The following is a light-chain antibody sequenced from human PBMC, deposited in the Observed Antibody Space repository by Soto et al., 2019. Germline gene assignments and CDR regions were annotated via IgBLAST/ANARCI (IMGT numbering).Light chain of an antibody. CDR3: QQRQDWSPST. J-gene: IGKJ5*01. Sequence: EIVLTQSPGTLSLSPGERATLSCRASQSVSSSYLAWYQQKPGQAPRLLIYGTSSRATGVPGRFSGGGSGTDVTLTISSLEPGDCGIYYCQQRQDWSPSTFGQGTRPEIK. CDR1: QSVSSSY. CDR2: GTS. V-gene: IGKV3D-20*02.